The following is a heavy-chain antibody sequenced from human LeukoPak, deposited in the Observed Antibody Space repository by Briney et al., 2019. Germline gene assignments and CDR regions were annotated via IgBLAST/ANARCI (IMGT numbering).Heavy chain of an antibody. V-gene: IGHV1-24*01. CDR1: GYTLTELS. J-gene: IGHJ3*02. Sequence: GASVKVSCKVSGYTLTELSMHWVRQAPGKGLEWMGGFDPEDGETIYARKFQGRVTMTEDTSTDTAYMELSSLRSEDTAVYYCATVFPVITTVVAEDAFDIWGQGTMVTVSS. D-gene: IGHD3-22*01. CDR2: FDPEDGET. CDR3: ATVFPVITTVVAEDAFDI.